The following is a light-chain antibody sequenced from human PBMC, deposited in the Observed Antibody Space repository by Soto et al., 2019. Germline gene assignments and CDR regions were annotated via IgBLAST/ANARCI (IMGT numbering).Light chain of an antibody. V-gene: IGKV3-20*01. CDR2: DSS. CDR1: RGLSDTN. CDR3: QQYDVSPQT. Sequence: EIVLTQSPGTLSLSPGEGATLSCRASRGLSDTNLAWYQQKPGQAPSLLLYDSSRRAPGVPHRFSGSGSGTDFTLTISSVEPDDFEVYYCQQYDVSPQTFGRGSRVEMK. J-gene: IGKJ1*01.